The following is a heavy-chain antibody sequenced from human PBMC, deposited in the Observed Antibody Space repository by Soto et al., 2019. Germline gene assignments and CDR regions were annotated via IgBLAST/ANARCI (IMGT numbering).Heavy chain of an antibody. D-gene: IGHD2-2*01. CDR2: INGGNGNT. Sequence: QVQLVQSGAEVKKPGASVKVSCKASGYTFTSYAMHWVRQAPGQRVEWMGWINGGNGNTKYSQKFQGRVTITRDTSASTAYMELSSLRSEDTAVYYCARGPVRNWFDPWGQGTLVTVSS. V-gene: IGHV1-3*01. J-gene: IGHJ5*02. CDR1: GYTFTSYA. CDR3: ARGPVRNWFDP.